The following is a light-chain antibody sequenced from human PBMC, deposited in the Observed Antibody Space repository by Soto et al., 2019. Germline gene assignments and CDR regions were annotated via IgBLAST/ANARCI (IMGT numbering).Light chain of an antibody. J-gene: IGKJ1*01. Sequence: EIVLTQSPGTLSLSPGERATLSCRASQSVSSSYLAWYQQKPGQPPRLVMYATSSRATGIPARFSGSGSGTDFTLTISRLEPVDFAVYYCQQYGSSSWTFGQGTKV. CDR1: QSVSSSY. V-gene: IGKV3-20*01. CDR2: ATS. CDR3: QQYGSSSWT.